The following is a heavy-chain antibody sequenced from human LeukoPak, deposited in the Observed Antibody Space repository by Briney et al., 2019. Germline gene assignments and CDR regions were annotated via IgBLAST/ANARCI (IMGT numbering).Heavy chain of an antibody. CDR2: ISGSGGST. Sequence: GSLRLSCTASGFTFGDYAMSWVRQAPGKGLEWVSAISGSGGSTNYADSVKGRFTISRDTSKNTLYLQMNSLRAEDTAVYYCARDRLIVFDTSGYYHDFWGQGTLVTVSS. V-gene: IGHV3-23*01. J-gene: IGHJ4*02. CDR1: GFTFGDYA. CDR3: ARDRLIVFDTSGYYHDF. D-gene: IGHD3-22*01.